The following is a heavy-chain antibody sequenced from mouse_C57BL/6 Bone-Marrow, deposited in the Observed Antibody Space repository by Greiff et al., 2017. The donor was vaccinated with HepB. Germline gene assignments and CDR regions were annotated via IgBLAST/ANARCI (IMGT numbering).Heavy chain of an antibody. CDR2: ISYDGSN. CDR3: ARDRGLRRPFDY. V-gene: IGHV3-6*01. D-gene: IGHD2-4*01. CDR1: GYSITSGYY. Sequence: VQLQQSGPGLVKPSQSLSLTCSVTGYSITSGYYWNWIRQFPGNKLEWMGYISYDGSNNYNPSLKNRISITRDTSKNQFFLKLNSVTTEDTATYYCARDRGLRRPFDYWGQGTTLTVSS. J-gene: IGHJ2*01.